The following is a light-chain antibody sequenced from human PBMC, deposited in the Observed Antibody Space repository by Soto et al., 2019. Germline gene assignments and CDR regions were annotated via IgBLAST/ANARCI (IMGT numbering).Light chain of an antibody. CDR2: GAS. CDR3: QQYGSAPLT. CDR1: QSVSSNY. V-gene: IGKV3-20*01. Sequence: EIVVTQSPGILSLSPGERASLSCRASQSVSSNYLAWYQQKPGQAPRLLIYGASSRATGITDRLSGSGSGTDFALTVSRLEPDDFAVYSCQQYGSAPLTSGGGARVQL. J-gene: IGKJ4*01.